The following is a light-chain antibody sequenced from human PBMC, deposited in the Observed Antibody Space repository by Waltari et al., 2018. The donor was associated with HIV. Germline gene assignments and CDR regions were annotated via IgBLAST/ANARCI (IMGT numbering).Light chain of an antibody. J-gene: IGKJ4*01. Sequence: QMTQSPSSLSASVGHRVPITCRASQSISTYLNWYQQKPGKAPKPLIYVASKLQSGVPSRFSGSGSGTDFTLTISSLQPEDSATYYCQQYYNTPLTFGGGAKVEIK. CDR3: QQYYNTPLT. CDR1: QSISTY. V-gene: IGKV1-39*01. CDR2: VAS.